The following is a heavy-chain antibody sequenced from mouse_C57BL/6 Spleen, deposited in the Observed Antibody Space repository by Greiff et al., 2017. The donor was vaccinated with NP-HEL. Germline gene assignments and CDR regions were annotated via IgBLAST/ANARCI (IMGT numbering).Heavy chain of an antibody. D-gene: IGHD4-1*01. Sequence: QVQLQQSGAELVKPGASVKLSCKASGYTFTSYWMQWVKQRPGQGLEWIGEIDPSDSYTNYNQKFKGKATLTVDTSSSTAYMQLSSLTSEDSAVYYCARRGNWAFAYWGQGTLVTVSA. V-gene: IGHV1-50*01. CDR1: GYTFTSYW. CDR3: ARRGNWAFAY. J-gene: IGHJ3*01. CDR2: IDPSDSYT.